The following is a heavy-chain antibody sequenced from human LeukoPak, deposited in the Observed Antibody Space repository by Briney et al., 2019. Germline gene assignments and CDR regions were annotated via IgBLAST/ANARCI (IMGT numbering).Heavy chain of an antibody. Sequence: GGSLRLSCAASGFTFSSYGMHWVRQAPGKGLEWVAFIRYDGSNKYYADSVKGRFTISRDNSKNTLYLQMNSLRAEDMALYYCAKDLSTFHGSHAFDIWGQGTMVTVSS. CDR3: AKDLSTFHGSHAFDI. D-gene: IGHD2/OR15-2a*01. CDR1: GFTFSSYG. V-gene: IGHV3-30*02. J-gene: IGHJ3*02. CDR2: IRYDGSNK.